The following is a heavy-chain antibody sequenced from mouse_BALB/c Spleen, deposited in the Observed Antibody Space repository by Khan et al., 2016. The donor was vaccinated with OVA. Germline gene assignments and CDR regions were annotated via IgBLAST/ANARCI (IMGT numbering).Heavy chain of an antibody. V-gene: IGHV5-9-3*01. Sequence: EVELVESGGGLVKPGGSLQLSCAASGFTFSSYAMSWVRQPPEKRLEWVATLSSGGTYTYYPDSVKGRFTIYRDNAKHTLYLQMSMLRSEDTSMYYCARTPGYYGSNYFDYWGQGTTLTASS. D-gene: IGHD1-1*01. CDR2: LSSGGTYT. CDR3: ARTPGYYGSNYFDY. J-gene: IGHJ2*01. CDR1: GFTFSSYA.